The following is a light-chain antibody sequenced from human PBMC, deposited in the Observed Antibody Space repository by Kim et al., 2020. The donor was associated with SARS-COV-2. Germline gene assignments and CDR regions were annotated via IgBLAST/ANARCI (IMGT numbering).Light chain of an antibody. Sequence: DIQMTQSPSSLSASVGDRVTITCRASQGISNYLAWYQQKPGKVPKLLIYAASALRSGVPSRFSGSGSGTDFTLTITSLQPEDGAVYYWQQCKGAPWTFGHGTKVESK. CDR1: QGISNY. V-gene: IGKV1-27*01. CDR3: QQCKGAPWT. J-gene: IGKJ1*01. CDR2: AAS.